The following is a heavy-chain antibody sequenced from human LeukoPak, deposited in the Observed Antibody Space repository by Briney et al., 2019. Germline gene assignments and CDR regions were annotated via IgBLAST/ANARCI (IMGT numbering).Heavy chain of an antibody. V-gene: IGHV3-21*01. J-gene: IGHJ5*02. D-gene: IGHD4-17*01. CDR1: GFTFSSYS. CDR2: ISSSSSYI. CDR3: ARGLYGRVAANWFDP. Sequence: GGSLRLSCAASGFTFSSYSVNWVRQAPGKGLEWVSSISSSSSYIYYADSVKGRFTISRDNAKYSLYLQMNSLRAEDTAVYYCARGLYGRVAANWFDPWGQGTLVTVSS.